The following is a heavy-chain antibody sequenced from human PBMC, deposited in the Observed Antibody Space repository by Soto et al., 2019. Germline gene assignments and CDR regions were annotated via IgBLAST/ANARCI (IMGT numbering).Heavy chain of an antibody. D-gene: IGHD1-26*01. CDR2: INPNSGGT. J-gene: IGHJ4*02. CDR1: GYTFTGYY. Sequence: ASVKVSCKASGYTFTGYYMHWVRQAPGQGLEWMGWINPNSGGTNYAQKFQGRATMTRDTSISTAYMELSRLRSDDTAVYYCARVDSGSYYVFDYWGQGTLVTVPQ. CDR3: ARVDSGSYYVFDY. V-gene: IGHV1-2*02.